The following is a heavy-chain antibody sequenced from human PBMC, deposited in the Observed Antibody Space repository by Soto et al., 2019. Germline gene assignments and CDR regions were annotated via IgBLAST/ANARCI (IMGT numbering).Heavy chain of an antibody. CDR1: GLTFSSYA. J-gene: IGHJ5*02. CDR3: AKDRQGTSLISLAVSYNWFDP. Sequence: HPGGSLRLSCAASGLTFSSYAMSWVRQAPGKGLEWVSAISGSGGSTYYADSVKGRFTISRDNSKNTLYLQMNSLRAEDTAVYYCAKDRQGTSLISLAVSYNWFDPWGQGTLVTVSS. CDR2: ISGSGGST. V-gene: IGHV3-23*01. D-gene: IGHD3-3*02.